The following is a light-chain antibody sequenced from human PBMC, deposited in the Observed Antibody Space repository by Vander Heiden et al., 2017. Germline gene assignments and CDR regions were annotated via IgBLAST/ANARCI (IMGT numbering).Light chain of an antibody. CDR2: DNN. CDR1: NSNVGNNY. CDR3: GTWDSSLSAVV. V-gene: IGLV1-51*01. J-gene: IGLJ2*01. Sequence: QPPFTQPPSVSAAPGQKVTISCSGSNSNVGNNYVSWYQHLPGTAPKLLIYDNNKRPSGIPDRFSGSKSGTSATLGITGLQTGDEADYYCGTWDSSLSAVVFGGGSKLTVL.